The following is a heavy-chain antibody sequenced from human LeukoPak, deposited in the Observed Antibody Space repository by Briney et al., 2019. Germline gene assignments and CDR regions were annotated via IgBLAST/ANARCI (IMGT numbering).Heavy chain of an antibody. V-gene: IGHV3-21*01. CDR3: ARVRGKLWFGVFSQYGLDV. J-gene: IGHJ6*04. CDR2: IGSSSSYI. CDR1: GFTFSRYS. Sequence: GGSLRLSCAASGFTFSRYSMNWVRQAPGKGLEWVSSIGSSSSYIYYADSVKGRFTISRDNAKNSLYLQMNSLRAEDTAVYYFARVRGKLWFGVFSQYGLDVWRNRTTITDSS. D-gene: IGHD3-10*01.